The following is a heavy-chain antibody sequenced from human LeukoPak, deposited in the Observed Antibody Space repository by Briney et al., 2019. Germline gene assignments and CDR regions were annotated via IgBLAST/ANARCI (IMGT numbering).Heavy chain of an antibody. D-gene: IGHD6-13*01. Sequence: SVKVSCKASVCTFSTYAISWVRQPPGQGLEWVGRIVPILGTANYAQNFQGRVTITADRSTTTAYMELSSLRSEDTAVYYCARVPQGSSWPYYFDYWGQGTLVTVSS. CDR2: IVPILGTA. CDR1: VCTFSTYA. CDR3: ARVPQGSSWPYYFDY. J-gene: IGHJ4*02. V-gene: IGHV1-69*04.